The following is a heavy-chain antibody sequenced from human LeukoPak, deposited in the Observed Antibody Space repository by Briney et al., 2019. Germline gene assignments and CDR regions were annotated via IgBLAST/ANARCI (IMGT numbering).Heavy chain of an antibody. J-gene: IGHJ5*02. Sequence: ASVTVSCKVSGYALNELSIHWVRQAPGKGLEWVGGIDREDGQSIYAQNFQGRVSLTDDTSAQTAYMEVTSLRSEDTAVYYRATKNLFHLWGQGTLVTVSS. CDR2: IDREDGQS. D-gene: IGHD1-14*01. V-gene: IGHV1-24*01. CDR1: GYALNELS. CDR3: ATKNLFHL.